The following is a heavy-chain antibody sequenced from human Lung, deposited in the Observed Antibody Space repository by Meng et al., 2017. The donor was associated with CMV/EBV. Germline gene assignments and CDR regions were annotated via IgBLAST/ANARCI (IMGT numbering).Heavy chain of an antibody. V-gene: IGHV4-38-2*01. J-gene: IGHJ6*02. Sequence: SETLSLTCHVSGHSVANDYFWGWVRQSPRTGLEWVGINDSGDTFYNPSLKSRVDISIERPGNQFSLTLRSVTAAETAVYYCVRHVIVVPSRGYGVDVWGQGTTVTVSS. CDR2: NDSGDT. D-gene: IGHD3-16*02. CDR3: VRHVIVVPSRGYGVDV. CDR1: GHSVANDYF.